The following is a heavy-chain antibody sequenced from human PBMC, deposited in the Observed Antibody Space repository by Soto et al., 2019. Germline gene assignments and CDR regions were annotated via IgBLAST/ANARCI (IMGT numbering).Heavy chain of an antibody. CDR2: INDDGIST. CDR3: TRGPRSTSTGTGAF. D-gene: IGHD1-1*01. CDR1: GFTFSMYW. V-gene: IGHV3-74*01. J-gene: IGHJ4*02. Sequence: GGSLRLSCAASGFTFSMYWMHWVRQVPGKGPEWVSRINDDGISTNYADSGKGRFTISRDNAKNTLYLQMNALRVEDTAVYYCTRGPRSTSTGTGAFWGQGTLVTVSS.